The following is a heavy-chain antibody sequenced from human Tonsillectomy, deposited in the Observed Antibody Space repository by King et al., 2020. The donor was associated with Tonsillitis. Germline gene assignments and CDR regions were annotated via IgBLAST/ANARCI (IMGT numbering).Heavy chain of an antibody. Sequence: QLQESGPGLVKPSETLSLTCTVSGGSVSSGSYYWSWIRQPPGKGLEWIGYIYYSWSTNYNPSLKSRVTISVDTSKNQFSLKLSSVTAADTAVYYCGRGGDGYPPFDYWGQGTLVTVSS. CDR1: GGSVSSGSYY. D-gene: IGHD5-24*01. V-gene: IGHV4-61*01. CDR2: IYYSWST. J-gene: IGHJ4*02. CDR3: GRGGDGYPPFDY.